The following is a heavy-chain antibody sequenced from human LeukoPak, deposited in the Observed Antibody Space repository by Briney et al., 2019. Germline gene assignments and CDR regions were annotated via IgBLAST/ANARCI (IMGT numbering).Heavy chain of an antibody. CDR3: ARDLDY. Sequence: GGSLRLSCAASGFIFSGNWMSWVRQAPGKGLEWVANIKQDGSEKYYVDSVKGRFTIARDNAKNSLDLQMNSLRAEDTAVYYCARDLDYWGQGTLVTVSS. CDR2: IKQDGSEK. V-gene: IGHV3-7*01. CDR1: GFIFSGNW. J-gene: IGHJ4*02.